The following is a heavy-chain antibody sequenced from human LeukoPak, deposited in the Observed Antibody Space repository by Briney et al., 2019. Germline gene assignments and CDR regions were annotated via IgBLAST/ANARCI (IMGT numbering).Heavy chain of an antibody. D-gene: IGHD3-22*01. V-gene: IGHV4-39*07. CDR2: IYHSGTTYSGST. J-gene: IGHJ4*02. Sequence: PSETLSLTCNVSGASMSNYYWVWIRQPPGKGLEWIGSIYHSGTTYSGSTYYNPSLKSRVTISLDTSKNQFSLKLSSVTAADTAVYYCARGRYYDSSGFPGRYFDYWGQGTLVTVSS. CDR1: GASMSNYY. CDR3: ARGRYYDSSGFPGRYFDY.